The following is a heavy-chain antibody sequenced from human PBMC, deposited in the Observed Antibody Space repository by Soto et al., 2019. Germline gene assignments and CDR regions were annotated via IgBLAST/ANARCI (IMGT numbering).Heavy chain of an antibody. J-gene: IGHJ4*02. D-gene: IGHD1-26*01. V-gene: IGHV3-30*18. CDR2: ISYDGSNK. CDR1: GFTFSSYG. Sequence: GGSLRLSCAASGFTFSSYGMHWVRQAPGKGLEWVAVISYDGSNKYYADSVKGRFTISRDNSKNTLYLQMNSLRAEDTAVYYCAKDLAGATLAFDYWGQGTLVTVYS. CDR3: AKDLAGATLAFDY.